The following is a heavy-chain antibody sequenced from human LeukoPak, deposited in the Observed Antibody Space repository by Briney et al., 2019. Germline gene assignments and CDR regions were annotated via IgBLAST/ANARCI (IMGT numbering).Heavy chain of an antibody. V-gene: IGHV3-9*01. Sequence: GRSLRLSCAASGFTFDDYAMHWVRHAPGKGLEWVSGISWNSGSIGYAGSVKGRFTISRDNAKNSLYLQMNSLRAEDTALYYCAKDQDGMDVWGQGTTVTVSS. J-gene: IGHJ6*02. CDR2: ISWNSGSI. CDR1: GFTFDDYA. CDR3: AKDQDGMDV.